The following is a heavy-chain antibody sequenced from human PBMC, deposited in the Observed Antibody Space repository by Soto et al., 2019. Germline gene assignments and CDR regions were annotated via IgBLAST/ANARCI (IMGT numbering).Heavy chain of an antibody. Sequence: QVQLVESGGGVVQPGRSLRLSCAASGFTFSSYGMHWVRQAPGKGLEWVAVISYDGSNKYYADSVKGRFTISRDNSKNTLYLQMNSLRAEDTAVYYCARDASLRFLEWVLDYWGQGTLVTVSS. CDR2: ISYDGSNK. CDR1: GFTFSSYG. J-gene: IGHJ4*02. CDR3: ARDASLRFLEWVLDY. D-gene: IGHD3-3*01. V-gene: IGHV3-30*03.